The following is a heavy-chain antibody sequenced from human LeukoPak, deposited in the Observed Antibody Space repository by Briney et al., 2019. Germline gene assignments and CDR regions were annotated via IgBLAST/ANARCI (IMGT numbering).Heavy chain of an antibody. J-gene: IGHJ4*02. Sequence: GGSLRLSCAASGFTFSSYWMSWVRQAPGKGLEWVANIKQDGSEKYYVDSVKGRFTISRDNAKNSLYLQMTSMRAEDTAVYYCARGLPNSYAALMYYFDYWGQGTLVTVSS. CDR2: IKQDGSEK. CDR1: GFTFSSYW. D-gene: IGHD6-6*01. CDR3: ARGLPNSYAALMYYFDY. V-gene: IGHV3-7*01.